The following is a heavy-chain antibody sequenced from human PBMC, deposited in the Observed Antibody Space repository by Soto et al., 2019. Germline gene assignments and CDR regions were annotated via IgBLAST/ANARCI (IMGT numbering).Heavy chain of an antibody. Sequence: GASVKVSCKASGYTFTSYDINWVRQATGQGLEWMGWKNPNSGNTGYAQKFQGRVTMARNTSISTAYMELSSLRSEDTAVYYCARASRFEWLLSYYYYYYYGMDVWGQGTTVTVSS. CDR2: KNPNSGNT. CDR1: GYTFTSYD. J-gene: IGHJ6*02. CDR3: ARASRFEWLLSYYYYYYYGMDV. D-gene: IGHD3-3*01. V-gene: IGHV1-8*01.